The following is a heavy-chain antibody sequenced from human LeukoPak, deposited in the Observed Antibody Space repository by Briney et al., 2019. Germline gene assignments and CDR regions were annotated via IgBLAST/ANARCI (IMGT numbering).Heavy chain of an antibody. J-gene: IGHJ4*02. Sequence: GGSLTLSCAASQFTFSSYSMNWVRQAPGKGLEWVSSINRGATHIYYAGSLRGRFIISRDDAKNSLYLQMNSLRAEDTAVYYCVRLRRNSDSSGYYYYYDYWGQGTLVTVSS. D-gene: IGHD3-22*01. CDR2: INRGATHI. CDR3: VRLRRNSDSSGYYYYYDY. CDR1: QFTFSSYS. V-gene: IGHV3-21*01.